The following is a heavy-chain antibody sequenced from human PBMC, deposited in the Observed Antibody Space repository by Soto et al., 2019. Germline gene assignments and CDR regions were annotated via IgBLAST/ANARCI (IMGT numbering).Heavy chain of an antibody. V-gene: IGHV1-69*04. J-gene: IGHJ6*03. CDR2: IIPILGVA. CDR1: GDTFSNHT. D-gene: IGHD4-17*01. Sequence: QVQLVQSGAEVKKPGSSVKVSCKASGDTFSNHTIIWVRQAPGQGLEWMGRIIPILGVANYAQKFQGRVTITADKSTTTAYMELSSLRSAHTAVYYCARVAEMGTVTEGYYYYMDVWGKGTTVTVSS. CDR3: ARVAEMGTVTEGYYYYMDV.